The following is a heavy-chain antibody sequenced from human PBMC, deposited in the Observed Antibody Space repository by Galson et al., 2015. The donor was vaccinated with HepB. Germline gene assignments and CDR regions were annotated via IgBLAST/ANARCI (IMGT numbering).Heavy chain of an antibody. CDR1: GRNLNSHM. CDR3: AIPGPDGYNYLTE. CDR2: IVPVLDKS. J-gene: IGHJ4*02. V-gene: IGHV1-69*02. D-gene: IGHD5-24*01. Sequence: SVKVSCKASGRNLNSHMIDWVRQAPGQGLEWVGRIVPVLDKSTFAQKFQDRVTLTADKSTNIAYMDVTSLRSDDTAVYYCAIPGPDGYNYLTEWGQGTLVTVSS.